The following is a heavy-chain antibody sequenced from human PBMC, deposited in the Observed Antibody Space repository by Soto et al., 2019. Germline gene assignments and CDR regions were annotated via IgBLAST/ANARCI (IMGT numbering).Heavy chain of an antibody. J-gene: IGHJ3*02. CDR3: ARLYQVDAFDI. D-gene: IGHD2-2*01. CDR1: GFTFSSYG. CDR2: IWYDGSNK. V-gene: IGHV3-33*01. Sequence: PGGSLRLSCAASGFTFSSYGMHLVRQAPGKGLEWVAVIWYDGSNKYYADSVKGRFTISRDNSKNTLYLQMNSLRAEDTAVYYCARLYQVDAFDIWGQGTMVTVSS.